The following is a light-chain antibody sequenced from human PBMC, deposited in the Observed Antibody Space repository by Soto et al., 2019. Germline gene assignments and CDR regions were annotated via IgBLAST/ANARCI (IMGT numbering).Light chain of an antibody. CDR3: QHSTSRYT. V-gene: IGKV3-11*01. CDR2: DTF. Sequence: EIVLTQSPASASLSPMEIATLSFTASQSVNSYLAWYQHRPGQAPRLLIYDTFNRATGVPARFSGSGSGTDFTLTISSLETEDFAVYYCQHSTSRYTFGQGTKVDIK. CDR1: QSVNSY. J-gene: IGKJ2*01.